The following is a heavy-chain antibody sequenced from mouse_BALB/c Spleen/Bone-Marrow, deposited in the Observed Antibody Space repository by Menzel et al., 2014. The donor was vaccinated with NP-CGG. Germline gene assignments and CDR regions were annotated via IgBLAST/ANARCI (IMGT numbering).Heavy chain of an antibody. D-gene: IGHD2-1*01. V-gene: IGHV1-80*01. J-gene: IGHJ4*01. CDR3: ARSGKGAMDY. Sequence: VKLMESGAELVRPGSSVKISCKASGYVFSTYWMNWVKQRPGQGLERIGQIYPGDGDTNYNGKFKDKVILTADKSSSTAYMQLSSITSEDSAVYFCARSGKGAMDYWGQGTSVTVSS. CDR2: IYPGDGDT. CDR1: GYVFSTYW.